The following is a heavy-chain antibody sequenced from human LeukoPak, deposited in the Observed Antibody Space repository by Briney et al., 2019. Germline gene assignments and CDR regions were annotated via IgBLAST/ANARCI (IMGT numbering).Heavy chain of an antibody. V-gene: IGHV3-23*01. J-gene: IGHJ4*02. CDR1: GFTFSSYA. Sequence: GGSLRLSCAASGFTFSSYAMSWVRQAPGKGLEWVSGISGSGGTTYYADSVKGRFTISRDNSKNTLYLQMNSLRADDTAVYYCAKDIRSGGWSKYSDYWGQGTLVTVSS. CDR3: AKDIRSGGWSKYSDY. D-gene: IGHD6-19*01. CDR2: ISGSGGTT.